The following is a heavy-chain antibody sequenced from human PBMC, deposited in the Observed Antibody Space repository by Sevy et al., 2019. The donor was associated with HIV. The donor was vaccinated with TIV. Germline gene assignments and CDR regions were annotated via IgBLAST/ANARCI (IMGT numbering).Heavy chain of an antibody. CDR2: ISGSSGLT. CDR1: GFSFMPYA. V-gene: IGHV3-23*01. Sequence: GGSLRLSCAASGFSFMPYAMSWVRQAPGKGLEWVSGISGSSGLTYYADSVKGRFTISRDNSKNTLYLQRKNLRADDTAVYYCAKGTVAAPVGNYFDHWGHGALVTVSS. CDR3: AKGTVAAPVGNYFDH. D-gene: IGHD6-25*01. J-gene: IGHJ4*01.